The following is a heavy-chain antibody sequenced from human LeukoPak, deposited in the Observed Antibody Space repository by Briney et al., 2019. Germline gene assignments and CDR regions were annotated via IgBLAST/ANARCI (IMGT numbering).Heavy chain of an antibody. V-gene: IGHV4-34*01. CDR2: INHSGST. Sequence: SETLSLTCAVYGGSFSGYYWSWIRQPPGKGLEWIGEINHSGSTNYNPSLKSRVTISVDRSKNQIALELSSVTAADTAVYYCAREIVGGFNPGAYWGQGTLVTVSS. CDR1: GGSFSGYY. D-gene: IGHD1-14*01. J-gene: IGHJ4*02. CDR3: AREIVGGFNPGAY.